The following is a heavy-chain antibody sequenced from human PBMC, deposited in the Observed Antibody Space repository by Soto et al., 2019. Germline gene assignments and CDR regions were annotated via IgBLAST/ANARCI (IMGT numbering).Heavy chain of an antibody. CDR1: GFTFSSYA. Sequence: LRLSCAASGFTFSSYAMSWVRQAPGKGLEWVSAISGSGGSTYYADSVKGRFTISRDNSKNTLYLQMNSLRAEDTAVYYCAKDRGHCSGGSCYYFDYWGQGTLVTVSS. D-gene: IGHD2-15*01. CDR2: ISGSGGST. CDR3: AKDRGHCSGGSCYYFDY. V-gene: IGHV3-23*01. J-gene: IGHJ4*02.